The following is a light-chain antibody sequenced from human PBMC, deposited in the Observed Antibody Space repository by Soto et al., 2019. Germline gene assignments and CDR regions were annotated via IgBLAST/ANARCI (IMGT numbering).Light chain of an antibody. Sequence: QSVLTQPPSASGTPGQRVTISCSGSSSNIGSNTVNWYQQLPGTAPKLLIYNNDERASGVPDRFSASKSGSSASLAISGLQSEDDGDYYCATWDDSLTVFGGGTKVTVL. CDR1: SSNIGSNT. V-gene: IGLV1-44*01. CDR2: NND. J-gene: IGLJ3*02. CDR3: ATWDDSLTV.